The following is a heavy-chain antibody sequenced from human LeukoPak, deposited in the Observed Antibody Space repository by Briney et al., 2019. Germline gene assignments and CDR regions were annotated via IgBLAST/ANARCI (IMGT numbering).Heavy chain of an antibody. CDR2: IYYRVTS. J-gene: IGHJ4*02. V-gene: IGHV4-59*01. Sequence: PSETLSLTCTVSGDSISTYYWSWIRQPPGKGLEWIGYIYYRVTSDYNPSLKSRVTMSVDMSTRQISLKLSSVPAADTAVYYCARAGGGDGSGSLWGPGTLVTVSS. CDR3: ARAGGGDGSGSL. CDR1: GDSISTYY. D-gene: IGHD3-10*01.